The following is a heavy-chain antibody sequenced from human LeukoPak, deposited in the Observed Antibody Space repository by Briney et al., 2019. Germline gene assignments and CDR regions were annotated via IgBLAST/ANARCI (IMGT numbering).Heavy chain of an antibody. Sequence: GGSLRLSCAASGFTFSSYAMNWVRQSPGKGLEWVSAISGSGGSTDYADSVKGRFTISRDNSKNTLYLQMNSLRAEDTAVYYCAIDPGYSSGWWGQGTLVTVSS. CDR2: ISGSGGST. D-gene: IGHD6-19*01. V-gene: IGHV3-23*01. CDR3: AIDPGYSSGW. J-gene: IGHJ4*02. CDR1: GFTFSSYA.